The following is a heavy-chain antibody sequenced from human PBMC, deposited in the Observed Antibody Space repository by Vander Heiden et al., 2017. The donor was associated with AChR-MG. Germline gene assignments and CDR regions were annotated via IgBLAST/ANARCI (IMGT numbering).Heavy chain of an antibody. CDR1: GFTLRSYS. CDR2: ISSSSSYI. CDR3: ARDGQEQQLAPEFVDY. V-gene: IGHV3-21*01. J-gene: IGHJ4*02. D-gene: IGHD6-13*01. Sequence: EVQLVESGGGLVKPGGSLRLSCAASGFTLRSYSMNWVRQAPGKGLEWVSSISSSSSYIYYADSVNGRFTISRDNAKNSLYLQMNSLRAEDTAVYYCARDGQEQQLAPEFVDYWGQGTLVTVSS.